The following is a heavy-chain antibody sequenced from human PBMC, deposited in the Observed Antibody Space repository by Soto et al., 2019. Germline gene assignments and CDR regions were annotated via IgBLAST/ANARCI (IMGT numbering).Heavy chain of an antibody. CDR2: IYYSGST. CDR3: ARHKEESEYDYGDYGYYYYYYMDV. V-gene: IGHV4-39*01. J-gene: IGHJ6*03. Sequence: QLQLQESGPGLVKPSETLSLTCTVSGGSISSSSYYWGWIRQPPGKGLEWIGSIYYSGSTYYNPSLKSRVTISVDTSKNQFSLKLSSVTAADTAVYYCARHKEESEYDYGDYGYYYYYYMDVWGKGTTVTVSS. D-gene: IGHD4-17*01. CDR1: GGSISSSSYY.